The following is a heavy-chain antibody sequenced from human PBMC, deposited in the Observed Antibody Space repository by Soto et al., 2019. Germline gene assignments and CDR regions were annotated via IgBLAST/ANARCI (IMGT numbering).Heavy chain of an antibody. CDR2: ISYDGSNK. D-gene: IGHD6-13*01. CDR3: ARDPGYSSSWYYFDY. CDR1: GFTFSSYA. Sequence: GESLKISCAASGFTFSSYAMHWVRQAPGKGLEWVAVISYDGSNKYYADSVKGRFTISRDNSKNTLYLQMNSLRAEDTAVYYCARDPGYSSSWYYFDYWGQGTLVTVSS. J-gene: IGHJ4*02. V-gene: IGHV3-30*04.